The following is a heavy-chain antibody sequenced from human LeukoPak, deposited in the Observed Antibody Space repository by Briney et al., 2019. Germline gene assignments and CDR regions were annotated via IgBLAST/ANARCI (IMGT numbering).Heavy chain of an antibody. V-gene: IGHV4-4*07. Sequence: SETLSLTCTASGGSISSYYWSWIRQPAGKGLEWIGRIYTSGSTNYNPSLKSRVTISVDTSKNQFSLKLSSVTAADTAVYYCARDGYNQYYYYMDVWGKGTTVTISS. CDR2: IYTSGST. CDR1: GGSISSYY. CDR3: ARDGYNQYYYYMDV. D-gene: IGHD5-24*01. J-gene: IGHJ6*03.